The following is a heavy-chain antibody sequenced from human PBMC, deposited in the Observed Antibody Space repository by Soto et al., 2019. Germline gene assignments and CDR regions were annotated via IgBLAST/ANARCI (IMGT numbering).Heavy chain of an antibody. V-gene: IGHV1-24*01. J-gene: IGHJ4*02. CDR3: ASTPLALYGDYVDGDEVDY. D-gene: IGHD4-17*01. CDR2: FDPEDGET. Sequence: ASVKVSCKVSGYTLTELSMHWVRQAPGKGLEWMGGFDPEDGETIYAQKFQGRVTMTEDTSTDTAYMELSSLRAEDTAVYYGASTPLALYGDYVDGDEVDYWGQGTLVTVSS. CDR1: GYTLTELS.